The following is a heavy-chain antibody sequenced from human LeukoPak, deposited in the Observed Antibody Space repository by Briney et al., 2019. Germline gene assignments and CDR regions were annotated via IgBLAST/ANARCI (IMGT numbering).Heavy chain of an antibody. Sequence: GGSLRLSCAVSGFTFSSYSMNWVRQAPGKGLEWVSSISSSSSYIYYADSVKGRFTISRDNAENSLYLQMNSLRAEDTAVYYCARDRARSYYYDSSGYYSPFDYWGQGALVTVSS. J-gene: IGHJ4*02. CDR3: ARDRARSYYYDSSGYYSPFDY. CDR2: ISSSSSYI. CDR1: GFTFSSYS. V-gene: IGHV3-21*01. D-gene: IGHD3-22*01.